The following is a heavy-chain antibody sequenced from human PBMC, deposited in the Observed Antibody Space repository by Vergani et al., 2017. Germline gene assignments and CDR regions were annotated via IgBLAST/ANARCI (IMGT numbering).Heavy chain of an antibody. CDR2: INPSGGST. D-gene: IGHD2-2*01. CDR3: ARDSQYCSSTSCYVGRDWFDP. J-gene: IGHJ5*02. CDR1: GYTFTSYY. Sequence: QVQLVQSGAEVKKPGASVKVSCKASGYTFTSYYMHWVRQAPGQWLEWMGIINPSGGSTSYAQKFQGRVTMTRDTSTSTVYMELSSLRSEDTAVYYCARDSQYCSSTSCYVGRDWFDPWGQGTLVTVSS. V-gene: IGHV1-46*01.